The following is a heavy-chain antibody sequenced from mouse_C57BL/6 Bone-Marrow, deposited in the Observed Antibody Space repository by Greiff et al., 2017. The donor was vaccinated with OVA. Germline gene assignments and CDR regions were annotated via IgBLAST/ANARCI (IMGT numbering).Heavy chain of an antibody. J-gene: IGHJ2*01. V-gene: IGHV1-76*01. CDR3: ARDDGYFFEY. CDR2: IYPGSGNT. Sequence: QVQLKQSGAEVVRPGASVKLSCKASGYTFTDHYINWVKQRPGQGLEWIARIYPGSGNTYYNEKFKGKATLTAEKSYNPAYMQLSSLTSEDSAVYFCARDDGYFFEYWGQGTTLTVSS. D-gene: IGHD2-3*01. CDR1: GYTFTDHY.